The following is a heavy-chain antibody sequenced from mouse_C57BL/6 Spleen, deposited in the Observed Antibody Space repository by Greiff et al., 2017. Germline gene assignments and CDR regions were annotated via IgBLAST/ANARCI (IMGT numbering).Heavy chain of an antibody. Sequence: QVQLQQPGAELVMPGASVKLSCKASGYTFTSYWMHWVKQRPGQGLEWIGEIDPSDSYTNYNQKFKGKSTLTVDKSSSTAYMQLSSLTSEDSAVYYCARKDTTVVATEAMDYWGQGTSVTVSS. CDR3: ARKDTTVVATEAMDY. V-gene: IGHV1-69*01. CDR1: GYTFTSYW. D-gene: IGHD1-1*01. J-gene: IGHJ4*01. CDR2: IDPSDSYT.